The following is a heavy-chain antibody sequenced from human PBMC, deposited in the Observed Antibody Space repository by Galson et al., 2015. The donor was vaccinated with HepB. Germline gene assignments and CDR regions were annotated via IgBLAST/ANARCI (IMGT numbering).Heavy chain of an antibody. CDR1: GFAFGNYG. J-gene: IGHJ4*02. CDR2: IWKDGSNK. CDR3: AREDATITVAALEY. Sequence: SLRLSCAVSGFAFGNYGMHWVRQAPGKGLEWMALIWKDGSNKHYADSLKGRFRIPRDNTKNTLFLEADSLRAEDTAVYYCAREDATITVAALEYWGQGVLVTVSS. V-gene: IGHV3-33*01. D-gene: IGHD6-19*01.